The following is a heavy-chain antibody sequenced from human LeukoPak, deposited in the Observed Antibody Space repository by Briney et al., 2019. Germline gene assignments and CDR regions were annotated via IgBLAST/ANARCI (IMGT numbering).Heavy chain of an antibody. J-gene: IGHJ4*02. CDR1: GFTFSSYG. CDR2: IRLDGSYQ. D-gene: IGHD3-22*01. CDR3: AENRDSSDYPRDFDF. Sequence: GGSLRLSCAAVGFTFSSYGMHWVRQTPGKGWVWVAFIRLDGSYQQYEDSVKVRFTVSRDNCTDMVYLQMNSLRTADTAVYYCAENRDSSDYPRDFDFWGQGTLVTVSS. V-gene: IGHV3-30*02.